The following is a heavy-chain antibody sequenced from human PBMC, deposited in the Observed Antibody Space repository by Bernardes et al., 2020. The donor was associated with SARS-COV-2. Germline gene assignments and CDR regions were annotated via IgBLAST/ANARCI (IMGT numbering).Heavy chain of an antibody. V-gene: IGHV4-30-2*01. Sequence: LSLTCAVSGGSISSGGYSWSWIRQPPGKGLEWIGYIYHSGSTYYNPSLKSRVTISVDRSKNQFSLKLSSVTAADTAVYYCARGVGVGDFDYWGQGTLVTVSS. CDR1: GGSISSGGYS. D-gene: IGHD2-15*01. CDR3: ARGVGVGDFDY. J-gene: IGHJ4*02. CDR2: IYHSGST.